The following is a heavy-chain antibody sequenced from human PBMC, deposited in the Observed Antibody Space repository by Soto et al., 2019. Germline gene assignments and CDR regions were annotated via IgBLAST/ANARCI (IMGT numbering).Heavy chain of an antibody. CDR1: GGSISSGGYY. CDR2: IYYSGST. Sequence: PSETLSLTCTVSGGSISSGGYYWSWIRQHPGKGLEWIGYIYYSGSTYYNPSLKSRVTISVDTSKNQFSLKLSFVTAADTAVYYCARIEMTDDAFDIWGQGTMVTVSS. V-gene: IGHV4-31*03. J-gene: IGHJ3*02. CDR3: ARIEMTDDAFDI.